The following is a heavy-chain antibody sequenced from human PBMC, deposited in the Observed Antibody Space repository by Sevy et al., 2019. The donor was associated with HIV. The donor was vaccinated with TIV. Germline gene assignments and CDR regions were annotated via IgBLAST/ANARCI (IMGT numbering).Heavy chain of an antibody. J-gene: IGHJ2*01. CDR1: EFRLSNYA. Sequence: GGSLRLSCVASEFRLSNYAMNWVRQAPGKGLEWVSGISGSGGSSYYADSVKGRFTISRDNSKNTLYLQMNSLRAEDTAMYYCAREGDLRYFDFWGRGTLVTVSS. CDR2: ISGSGGSS. V-gene: IGHV3-23*01. D-gene: IGHD3-10*01. CDR3: AREGDLRYFDF.